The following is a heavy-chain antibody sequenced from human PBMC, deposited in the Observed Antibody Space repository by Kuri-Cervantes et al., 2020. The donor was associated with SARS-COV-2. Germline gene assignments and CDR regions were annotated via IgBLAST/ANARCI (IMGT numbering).Heavy chain of an antibody. CDR2: IYYSGST. Sequence: SETLSLTCTVSGGSISSYYWSWIRQPPGKGLGWVGYIYYSGSTNYNPSLRSRVTISVDTSKNQFSLKLSSVTAADTAVYYCARLTYGDYLRGHPRTANAFDIWGQGTMVTVSS. V-gene: IGHV4-59*12. J-gene: IGHJ3*02. D-gene: IGHD4-17*01. CDR1: GGSISSYY. CDR3: ARLTYGDYLRGHPRTANAFDI.